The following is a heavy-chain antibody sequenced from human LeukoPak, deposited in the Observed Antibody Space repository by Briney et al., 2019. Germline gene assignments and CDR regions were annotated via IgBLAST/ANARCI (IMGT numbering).Heavy chain of an antibody. CDR1: GGSISSSSYY. V-gene: IGHV4-39*01. CDR2: IYYSGST. CDR3: ASGYNYWYYFDY. D-gene: IGHD5-18*01. J-gene: IGHJ4*02. Sequence: ASETLSLTCTVSGGSISSSSYYWGWIRQPPGKGLEWIGSIYYSGSTYYNPSLKSRVTISVDTSKNQFSLKLSSVTAADTAVYYCASGYNYWYYFDYWGQGTLVTVSS.